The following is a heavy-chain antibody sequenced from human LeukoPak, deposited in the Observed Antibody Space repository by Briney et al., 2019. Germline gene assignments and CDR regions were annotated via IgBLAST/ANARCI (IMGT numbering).Heavy chain of an antibody. CDR3: AKDEVRGYSDYDIDY. D-gene: IGHD5-12*01. J-gene: IGHJ4*02. CDR2: IWYDGSNK. Sequence: GGSLRLSCAASGFTFSSYGMHWVRQAPGKGLEWVAVIWYDGSNKYYADSVKGRFTISRDNSKNTLYLQMNSLRAEDTAVYYCAKDEVRGYSDYDIDYWGQGTLVTVSS. V-gene: IGHV3-33*06. CDR1: GFTFSSYG.